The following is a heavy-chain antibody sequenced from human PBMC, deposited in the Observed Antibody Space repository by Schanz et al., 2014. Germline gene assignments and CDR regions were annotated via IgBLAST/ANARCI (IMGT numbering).Heavy chain of an antibody. V-gene: IGHV1-2*02. CDR1: GYSFTEYF. Sequence: QVQLVQSGPAVKKPGASMKVSCLASGYSFTEYFLTGVRKAPGQGLEWMGWINPNSGETNYEQKFKGRVTLTSDTSISTAFMELSGLTSDDTATYFCARARYTGYDCSGYWGQGTLLIVSS. CDR3: ARARYTGYDCSGY. J-gene: IGHJ4*02. CDR2: INPNSGET. D-gene: IGHD5-12*01.